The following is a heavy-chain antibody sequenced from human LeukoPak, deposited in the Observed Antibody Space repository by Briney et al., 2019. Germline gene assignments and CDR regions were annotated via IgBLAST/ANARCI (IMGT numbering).Heavy chain of an antibody. D-gene: IGHD6-19*01. CDR2: IYTSGST. CDR3: AREVDPVADTGGDY. J-gene: IGHJ4*02. CDR1: GGSINSGNYY. Sequence: SQTLSLTCIVSGGSINSGNYYWSWIRQPAGKGLEWIGRIYTSGSTNYNPSLKSRVTISIDTSKNQFSLKLSYVTAADTAVYYCAREVDPVADTGGDYWGQGTLVTVSS. V-gene: IGHV4-61*02.